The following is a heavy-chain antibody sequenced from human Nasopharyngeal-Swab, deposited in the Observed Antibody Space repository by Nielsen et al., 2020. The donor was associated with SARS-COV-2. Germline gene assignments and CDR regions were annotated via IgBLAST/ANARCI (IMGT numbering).Heavy chain of an antibody. D-gene: IGHD6-19*01. CDR2: ISYDGSNK. CDR1: GFTFSSYA. J-gene: IGHJ3*02. Sequence: GESLKISCAASGFTFSSYAMHWVRQAPGKGLEWVAVISYDGSNKYYADSVKGRFTISRDNSKNTLYLQMNSLRAEDTAVYYCARVQWRDNAFDIWGQGTMVTVSS. V-gene: IGHV3-30-3*01. CDR3: ARVQWRDNAFDI.